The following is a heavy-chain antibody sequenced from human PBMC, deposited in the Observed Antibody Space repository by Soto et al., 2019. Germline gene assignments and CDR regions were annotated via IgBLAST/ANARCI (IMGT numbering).Heavy chain of an antibody. CDR2: IWYDGSNK. CDR1: GFTFSSYG. D-gene: IGHD2-2*01. Sequence: GGSLRLSCAASGFTFSSYGMHWVRQAPGKGLEWVAVIWYDGSNKYYADSVKGRFTISRDNSKNTLYRQMNSLRAEDTAVYYCARVGGDCSSTSCADIVATIKARGYMDVWGKGTTVTVSS. J-gene: IGHJ6*03. V-gene: IGHV3-33*01. CDR3: ARVGGDCSSTSCADIVATIKARGYMDV.